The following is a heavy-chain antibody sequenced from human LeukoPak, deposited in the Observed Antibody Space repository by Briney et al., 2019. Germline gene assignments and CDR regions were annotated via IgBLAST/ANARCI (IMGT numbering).Heavy chain of an antibody. V-gene: IGHV4-4*07. J-gene: IGHJ4*02. CDR1: GGSISTYS. D-gene: IGHD3-3*01. CDR2: FYTSGTT. CDR3: ARPGNYDFWSPYED. Sequence: SETLSLTCTVSGGSISTYSWCWIRQAAGKILEWIGCFYTSGTTNYNPSLKSRVAMSVDTSKNRFSLRLDSVTAADTAVYYCARPGNYDFWSPYEDWGQGSLVTVSS.